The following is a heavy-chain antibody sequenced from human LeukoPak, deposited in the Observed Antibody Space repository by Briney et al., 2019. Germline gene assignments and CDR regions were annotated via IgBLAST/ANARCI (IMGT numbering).Heavy chain of an antibody. J-gene: IGHJ4*02. CDR2: IYSGGST. D-gene: IGHD2-15*01. Sequence: GGSLRLSCAASGFTVSSNYMSWVRQAPGKGLEWVSVIYSGGSTYYADSVKGRFTISRDNSKNTLYLQMNSLRAEDTAVYYCARVGRRNCSGGSCYDFDYWGQGTLVTVSS. V-gene: IGHV3-53*01. CDR3: ARVGRRNCSGGSCYDFDY. CDR1: GFTVSSNY.